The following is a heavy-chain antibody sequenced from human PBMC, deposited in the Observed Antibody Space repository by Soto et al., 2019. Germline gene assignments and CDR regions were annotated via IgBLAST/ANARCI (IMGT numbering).Heavy chain of an antibody. D-gene: IGHD5-12*01. CDR3: ARESGERGDASDAFDI. CDR2: FYSGGST. V-gene: IGHV3-66*01. J-gene: IGHJ3*02. CDR1: QFTFSDFA. Sequence: GGSLRLSCAASQFTFSDFAMSWVRQAPGKGLEWVSVFYSGGSTYYADSVKGRFTISRDNSKNRLYLQMNSLRAEDTAVYYCARESGERGDASDAFDIWGQGTMVTVSS.